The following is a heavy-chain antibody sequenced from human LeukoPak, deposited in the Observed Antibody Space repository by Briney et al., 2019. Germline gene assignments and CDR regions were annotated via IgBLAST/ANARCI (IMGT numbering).Heavy chain of an antibody. CDR1: GCTFTGYY. Sequence: GASVKVSCKASGCTFTGYYMHWVRQAPGQGLEWMGWINPNSGGTNYAQKFQGRVTMTRDTSISTAYMELSRLRSDDTAVYHCARDLVGATDFDYWGQGTLVTVSS. J-gene: IGHJ4*02. CDR2: INPNSGGT. CDR3: ARDLVGATDFDY. D-gene: IGHD1-26*01. V-gene: IGHV1-2*02.